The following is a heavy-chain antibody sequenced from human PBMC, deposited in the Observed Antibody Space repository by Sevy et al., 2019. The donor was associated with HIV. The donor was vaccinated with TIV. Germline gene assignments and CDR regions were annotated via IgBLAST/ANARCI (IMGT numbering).Heavy chain of an antibody. CDR2: TSFDGKNQ. V-gene: IGHV3-30*04. D-gene: IGHD5-18*01. Sequence: GGSLRLSCAASGFIFSNSAMHWVRQVPGKGLEWVAVTSFDGKNQYYTDSVKGRFTISRDNSKSTLDLQMNSLRPEDTAVYYCARDLERGYTYGSIYFYYGLDVWGQGTTVTVSS. CDR1: GFIFSNSA. CDR3: ARDLERGYTYGSIYFYYGLDV. J-gene: IGHJ6*02.